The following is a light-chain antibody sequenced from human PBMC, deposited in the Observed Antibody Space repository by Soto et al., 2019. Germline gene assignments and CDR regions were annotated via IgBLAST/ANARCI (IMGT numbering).Light chain of an antibody. CDR3: HQDKTWPPIT. CDR1: QSVSSN. CDR2: GAS. Sequence: EIVMTQSTATLSVSPGERATLSCRASQSVSSNLAWYQQKPCQAPRLLIFGASTRATGIPARFSGCGSGTEFTLNISSLQAVDFAVYYCHQDKTWPPITFGPGTRLDIK. V-gene: IGKV3-15*01. J-gene: IGKJ5*01.